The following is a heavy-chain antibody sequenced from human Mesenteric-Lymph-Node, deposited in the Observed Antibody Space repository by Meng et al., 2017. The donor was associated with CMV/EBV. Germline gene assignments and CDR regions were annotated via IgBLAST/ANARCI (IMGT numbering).Heavy chain of an antibody. CDR3: ARDLRFGDYYYGMDV. CDR2: VGTAGDT. CDR1: GFTFSSYD. V-gene: IGHV3-13*01. J-gene: IGHJ6*02. Sequence: GGSLRLSCAASGFTFSSYDMHWVRQATGKGLEWVSAVGTAGDTYYPGSVKGRFTISREDAKNSLYLQMNSLRAGDTAVYYCARDLRFGDYYYGMDVWGQGTTVTVSS. D-gene: IGHD3-3*01.